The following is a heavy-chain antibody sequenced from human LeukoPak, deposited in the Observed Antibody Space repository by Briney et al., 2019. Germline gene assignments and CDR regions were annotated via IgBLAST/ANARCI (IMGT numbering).Heavy chain of an antibody. J-gene: IGHJ4*02. D-gene: IGHD3-10*01. CDR2: IFSNDEK. CDR3: ARTYDYYGSGTYDY. CDR1: GFSLKTGRMG. Sequence: SGPTLVNPTETLTLTYTVSGFSLKTGRMGVSWIRQPPEKTLEWLVHIFSNDEKSYSTSLRSRLTISRDTSTSQVVLTMTNMDPVDTATYYCARTYDYYGSGTYDYWGQGTLVTVSS. V-gene: IGHV2-26*01.